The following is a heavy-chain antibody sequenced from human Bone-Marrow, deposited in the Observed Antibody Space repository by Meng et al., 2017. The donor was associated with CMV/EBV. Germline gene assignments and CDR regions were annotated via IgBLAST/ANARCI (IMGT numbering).Heavy chain of an antibody. V-gene: IGHV1-69*05. D-gene: IGHD1-1*01. CDR3: ARDHNWNYDPPSQFYGMDV. CDR1: GGTFSSYA. J-gene: IGHJ6*02. Sequence: SVKVSCKASGGTFSSYAISWVRQAPGQGLEWMGGIIPIFGTANYAQKFQGRVTITTDESTSTAYMELSSLRSEDTAVYYCARDHNWNYDPPSQFYGMDVWGQGTTVTVSS. CDR2: IIPIFGTA.